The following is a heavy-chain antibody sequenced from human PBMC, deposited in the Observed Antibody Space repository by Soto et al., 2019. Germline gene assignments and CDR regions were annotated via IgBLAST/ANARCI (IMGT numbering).Heavy chain of an antibody. Sequence: SETLSLTCTVTGGSISTFHWSWIRQPPGKGLEWIGYIYYSGSTNYNPSLKSRVTISVDTSKNQFSLKPSSVTAADTAVYYCARYGRGVRGVIGWGQGTLVTVSS. CDR1: GGSISTFH. CDR3: ARYGRGVRGVIG. V-gene: IGHV4-59*01. CDR2: IYYSGST. J-gene: IGHJ4*02. D-gene: IGHD3-10*01.